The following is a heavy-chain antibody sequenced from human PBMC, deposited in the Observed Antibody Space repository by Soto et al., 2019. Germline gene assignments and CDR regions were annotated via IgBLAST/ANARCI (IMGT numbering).Heavy chain of an antibody. Sequence: EVQLVQSGAEVKKPGESLKISCKGSGYSFTSYWIGWVRQMPGKGLEWMGIIYPGDSDTRYSPSFQGQVTISADKSISTAYLQWSSLKASDTAMYYCARLGPYCSGGSCSYYYYGMDVWGQGTTVTVSS. V-gene: IGHV5-51*01. CDR2: IYPGDSDT. D-gene: IGHD2-15*01. CDR3: ARLGPYCSGGSCSYYYYGMDV. J-gene: IGHJ6*02. CDR1: GYSFTSYW.